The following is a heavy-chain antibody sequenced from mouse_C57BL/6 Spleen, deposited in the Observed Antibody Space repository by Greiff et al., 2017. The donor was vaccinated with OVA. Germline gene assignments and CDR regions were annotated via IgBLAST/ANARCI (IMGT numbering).Heavy chain of an antibody. V-gene: IGHV1-15*01. Sequence: VQLQQSGAELVRPGASVTLSCKASGYTFTDYEMHWVKQTPVHGLEWIGAIDPETGGTAYNQKFKGKAILTADKSSSTAYMELRSLTSEDSAVYYFTRSGDYETFDYWGQGTTLTVSS. CDR1: GYTFTDYE. D-gene: IGHD2-4*01. CDR2: IDPETGGT. CDR3: TRSGDYETFDY. J-gene: IGHJ2*01.